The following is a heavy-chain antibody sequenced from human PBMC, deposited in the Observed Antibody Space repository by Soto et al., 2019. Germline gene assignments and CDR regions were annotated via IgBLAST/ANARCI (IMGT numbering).Heavy chain of an antibody. CDR2: VYDNENT. CDR3: ARDWSGFHF. V-gene: IGHV4-61*01. CDR1: GGSVSSGSYY. Sequence: QVQLHESGPGLVKPSETLSLSCTVSGGSVSSGSYYWTWIRQPPGMGLEFIGYVYDNENTNYNPSLESRVTISVDTSKNQFSLKLTSVTAADTAIYYCARDWSGFHFWGRGTLVTVSS. D-gene: IGHD3-3*01. J-gene: IGHJ4*02.